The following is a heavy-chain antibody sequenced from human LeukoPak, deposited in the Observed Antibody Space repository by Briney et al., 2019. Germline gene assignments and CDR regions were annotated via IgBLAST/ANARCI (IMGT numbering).Heavy chain of an antibody. CDR1: GYTFTGYY. D-gene: IGHD2-2*01. Sequence: RASVKVSCKASGYTFTGYYMHWVRQAPGQGLEWMGWINPNSGGTNYAQKFQGRVAMTRDTSISTAYVELSRLRSDDTAVYYCARGNRYCSSTSCLLFDYWGQGTLVTVSS. CDR2: INPNSGGT. J-gene: IGHJ4*02. CDR3: ARGNRYCSSTSCLLFDY. V-gene: IGHV1-2*02.